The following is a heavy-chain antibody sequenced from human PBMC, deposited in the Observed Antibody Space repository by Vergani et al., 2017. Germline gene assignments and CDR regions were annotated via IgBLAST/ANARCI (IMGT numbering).Heavy chain of an antibody. D-gene: IGHD1-14*01. V-gene: IGHV1-2*02. CDR2: TNPNSVGT. CDR1: GYTFTEYY. CDR3: ARSGSNLANPEDY. J-gene: IGHJ4*02. Sequence: QVQLVQSGAEVKKPGASVKVSCKASGYTFTEYYMHWVRQAPGQGLEWMGWTNPNSVGTNYAHKFQGRVTMTRDTSSTTAYMELSRLRSDDTAVYYCARSGSNLANPEDYWGLGTLVTVSS.